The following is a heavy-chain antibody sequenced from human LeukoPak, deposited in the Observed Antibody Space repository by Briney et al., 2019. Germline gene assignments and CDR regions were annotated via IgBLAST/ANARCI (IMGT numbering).Heavy chain of an antibody. CDR1: GFTLSTSW. D-gene: IGHD5-18*01. V-gene: IGHV3-74*01. J-gene: IGHJ6*03. CDR3: ARSVMSYSYVDDYYYMDV. Sequence: PGGSLRLSCAASGFTLSTSWMHWVRQAPGKGLVWVSRIDTDGSRTSYADSVKGRFIISRDNAKNTLYLQMNSLRAEDTAVYYYARSVMSYSYVDDYYYMDVWGKGTTVTVSS. CDR2: IDTDGSRT.